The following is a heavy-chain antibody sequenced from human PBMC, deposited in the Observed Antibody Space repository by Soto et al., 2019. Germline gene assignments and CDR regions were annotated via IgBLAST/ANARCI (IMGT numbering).Heavy chain of an antibody. D-gene: IGHD6-6*01. CDR3: AVSIAARYFDY. Sequence: QVQLQESGPGLVKPSQTLSLTCTVSDGSISSGDYYWSWIRQPPGKGLEWIRYIYYSGSTYYNPSLNSRVTISVDTSKNQFSLKLSSVTAADTAVYYCAVSIAARYFDYWGQGTLVTVSS. V-gene: IGHV4-30-4*01. CDR1: DGSISSGDYY. CDR2: IYYSGST. J-gene: IGHJ4*02.